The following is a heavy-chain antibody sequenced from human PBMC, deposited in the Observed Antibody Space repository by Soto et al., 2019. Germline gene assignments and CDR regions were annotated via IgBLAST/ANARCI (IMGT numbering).Heavy chain of an antibody. J-gene: IGHJ4*02. CDR1: GFTFSSYA. D-gene: IGHD1-26*01. V-gene: IGHV3-23*01. CDR3: AKDSRGSGIVGATGFDY. CDR2: ISGSGGST. Sequence: GGSLRLSCAASGFTFSSYAMSWVRQAPGKGLEWVSAISGSGGSTYYADSVKGRFTISRDNSKNTLYLQMNSLRAEDTAVYYCAKDSRGSGIVGATGFDYWGQGTLVTVSS.